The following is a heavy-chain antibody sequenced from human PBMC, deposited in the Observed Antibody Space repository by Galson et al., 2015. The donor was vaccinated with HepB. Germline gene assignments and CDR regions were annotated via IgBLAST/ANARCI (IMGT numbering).Heavy chain of an antibody. CDR2: IGTAGDT. V-gene: IGHV3-13*04. D-gene: IGHD1-20*01. CDR3: ARARYNWNLYYFDY. CDR1: GFTFSSYD. J-gene: IGHJ4*02. Sequence: SLRLSCAASGFTFSSYDMHWVRQATGKGLEWVSAIGTAGDTYYPGSVKGRFTISRENAKNSLYLQMNSLRAGDTAVYYCARARYNWNLYYFDYWGQGTLVTVSS.